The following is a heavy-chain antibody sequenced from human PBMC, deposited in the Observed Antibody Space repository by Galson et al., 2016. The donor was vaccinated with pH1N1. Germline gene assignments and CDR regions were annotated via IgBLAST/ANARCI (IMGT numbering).Heavy chain of an antibody. CDR3: ARERYYDFWSGYWDS. CDR1: GASVRSGSYY. CDR2: IFYSGSP. D-gene: IGHD3-3*01. Sequence: SETLSLTCNVSGASVRSGSYYWSWIRQPPGKGLEWIGYIFYSGSPKHNPSLKSRVTISIDTSKNQFSLMLTSVTAADTAVYYCARERYYDFWSGYWDSWGQGTLVTVSS. J-gene: IGHJ5*01. V-gene: IGHV4-61*01.